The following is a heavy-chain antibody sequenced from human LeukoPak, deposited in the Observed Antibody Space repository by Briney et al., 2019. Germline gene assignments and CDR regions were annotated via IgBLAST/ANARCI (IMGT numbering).Heavy chain of an antibody. Sequence: ASVKVSCKASGYTFTNYYIHWVRQAPGQGLECMGIINPSGGSTSYAQKFQGRVTMTRDMSTSTVYMELRSLRSDDTAAYYCARAWSRRDYYYYMDVWGKGTTVTVSS. CDR1: GYTFTNYY. D-gene: IGHD3-3*01. CDR3: ARAWSRRDYYYYMDV. J-gene: IGHJ6*03. CDR2: INPSGGST. V-gene: IGHV1-46*01.